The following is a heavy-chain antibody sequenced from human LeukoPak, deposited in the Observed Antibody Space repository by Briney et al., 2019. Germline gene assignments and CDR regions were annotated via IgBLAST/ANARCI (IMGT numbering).Heavy chain of an antibody. CDR1: GFTFSSCS. J-gene: IGHJ5*02. Sequence: GGSLRLSCAASGFTFSSCSMNWVRQAPVKGLEWVSSISPSSNYIYYADSLKGRFTISRDNAKNSLYLQMNSLRAEDTAVYYCARTPARSGSYWFDPWGQGTLVTVSS. V-gene: IGHV3-21*01. CDR2: ISPSSNYI. D-gene: IGHD5-12*01. CDR3: ARTPARSGSYWFDP.